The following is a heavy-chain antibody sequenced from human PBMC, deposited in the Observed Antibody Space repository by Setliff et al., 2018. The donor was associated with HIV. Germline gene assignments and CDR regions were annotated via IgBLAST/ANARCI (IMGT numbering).Heavy chain of an antibody. CDR1: GYNFTSHD. V-gene: IGHV1-8*01. CDR2: MNPKSGKT. D-gene: IGHD2-2*01. CDR3: ARGYCSSTSCYGIYYFDN. J-gene: IGHJ4*02. Sequence: ASVKVSCKASGYNFTSHDSNLVRQAPGQGLEWMGWMNPKSGKTGYARKFQGRVTMTRKTSIITAYMELRSLRSDDTAVYHCARGYCSSTSCYGIYYFDNWGQGTPGTAPQ.